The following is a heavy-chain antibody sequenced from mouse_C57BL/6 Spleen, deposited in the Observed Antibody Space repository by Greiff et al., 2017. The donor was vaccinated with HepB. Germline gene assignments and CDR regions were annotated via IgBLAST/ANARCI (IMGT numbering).Heavy chain of an antibody. CDR1: GYTFTSYW. CDR3: ARVDFYYYGSSYPAWFAY. V-gene: IGHV1-55*01. Sequence: QVQLQQPGAELVKPGASVKMSCKASGYTFTSYWITWVKQRPGQGLEWIGDIYPGSGSTNYNEKFKSKATLTVDTSSSTAYMQLSSLTSEDSAVYYCARVDFYYYGSSYPAWFAYWGQGTLVTVSA. CDR2: IYPGSGST. J-gene: IGHJ3*01. D-gene: IGHD1-1*01.